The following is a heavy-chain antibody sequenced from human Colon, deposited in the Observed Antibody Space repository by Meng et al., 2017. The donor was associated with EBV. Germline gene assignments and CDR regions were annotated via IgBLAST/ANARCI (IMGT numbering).Heavy chain of an antibody. J-gene: IGHJ4*02. D-gene: IGHD4-17*01. CDR1: GSSHTSCNW. Sequence: SWTRSLNCSVFGSSHTSCNWWSWVRQPPGKGLEWIGEIYYGGSTNYNPSLKSRVTISLDDSKNQFSLRLASMTAADTAVYYCASLYGDFAFWGQGTLVTVSS. CDR2: IYYGGST. V-gene: IGHV4-4*02. CDR3: ASLYGDFAF.